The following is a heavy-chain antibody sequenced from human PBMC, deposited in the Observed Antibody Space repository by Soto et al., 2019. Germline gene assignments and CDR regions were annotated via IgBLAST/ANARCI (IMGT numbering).Heavy chain of an antibody. Sequence: HVQVVQSGAEVRKPGSSVKVSCKASGDTFSTHSFTWVRQAPGQGLEWMGRTTPIIGSTNYVKKFQGRVNFIADETTSTVYMELSSLSSDDTAGYYGATGSAVFGYGMDVWGQGTTVIVSS. D-gene: IGHD1-20*01. V-gene: IGHV1-69*08. CDR2: TTPIIGST. CDR1: GDTFSTHS. J-gene: IGHJ6*02. CDR3: ATGSAVFGYGMDV.